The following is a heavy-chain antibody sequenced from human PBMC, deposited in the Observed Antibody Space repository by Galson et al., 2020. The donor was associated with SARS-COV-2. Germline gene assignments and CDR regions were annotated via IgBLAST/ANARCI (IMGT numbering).Heavy chain of an antibody. D-gene: IGHD6-6*01. CDR2: IIPIFGTA. J-gene: IGHJ3*02. Sequence: SVKVSCKASGGTFSSYAISWVRPAPGQGLEWMGGIIPIFGTANYAQKFQGRVTITADESTSTAYMELSSLRSEDTAVYYCARDCGSIAVCEYLDAFDIWGQGTMVTVSS. CDR3: ARDCGSIAVCEYLDAFDI. CDR1: GGTFSSYA. V-gene: IGHV1-69*13.